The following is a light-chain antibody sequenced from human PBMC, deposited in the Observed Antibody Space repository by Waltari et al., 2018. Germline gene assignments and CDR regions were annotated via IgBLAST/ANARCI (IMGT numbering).Light chain of an antibody. V-gene: IGLV4-69*01. Sequence: QLVLTQSPSASASLGASVNLTCTLTSGHSTNVIAWLQKRPEKGPRFVMKVNSDGSHSKGDEIPDRFSGSSSGAERYLTMSSLQSEDEADYYCQTGGHGTWVFGGGTKLTVL. CDR1: SGHSTNV. CDR3: QTGGHGTWV. J-gene: IGLJ3*02. CDR2: VNSDGSH.